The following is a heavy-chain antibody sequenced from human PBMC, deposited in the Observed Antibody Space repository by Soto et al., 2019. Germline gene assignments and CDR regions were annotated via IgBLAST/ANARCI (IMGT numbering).Heavy chain of an antibody. CDR3: ARIVVTMDFDY. CDR2: ISSSGSTI. J-gene: IGHJ4*02. D-gene: IGHD2-21*02. CDR1: GFTFSSYE. V-gene: IGHV3-48*03. Sequence: GGSLRLSCAASGFTFSSYEMNWVRQAPGKGLEWVSYISSSGSTIYYADSVKGRFTISRDNAKNSLYLQMNSLRAEDRAVYYCARIVVTMDFDYWGQGTLVTVSS.